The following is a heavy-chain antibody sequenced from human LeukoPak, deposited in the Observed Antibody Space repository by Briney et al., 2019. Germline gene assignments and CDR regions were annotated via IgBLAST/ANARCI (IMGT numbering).Heavy chain of an antibody. CDR2: IIPILGIA. CDR1: GGTFSSYA. D-gene: IGHD3-22*01. V-gene: IGHV1-69*04. Sequence: SVKVSCKASGGTFSSYAISWVRQAPGQGLEWMGRIIPILGIANYAQKFQGRVTITADKSTSTAYMELSSLRSEDTAVYYCARGNPGMIVVVIHPDAFDIWGQGTMVTVSS. CDR3: ARGNPGMIVVVIHPDAFDI. J-gene: IGHJ3*02.